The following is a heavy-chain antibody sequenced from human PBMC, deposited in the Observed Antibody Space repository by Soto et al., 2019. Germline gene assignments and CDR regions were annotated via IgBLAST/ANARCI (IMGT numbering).Heavy chain of an antibody. CDR3: ATVPTYYYDRSGYANAFDI. J-gene: IGHJ3*02. CDR1: GDSINSGDYY. D-gene: IGHD3-22*01. CDR2: IYYSGST. Sequence: PSETLSLTCTVSGDSINSGDYYWSWIRQPPGKGLEWIGYIYYSGSTYHNPSLKSRINISLDTSENQFSLKLSYVTAADTAVYYCATVPTYYYDRSGYANAFDIWGQGTMVTVSS. V-gene: IGHV4-30-4*01.